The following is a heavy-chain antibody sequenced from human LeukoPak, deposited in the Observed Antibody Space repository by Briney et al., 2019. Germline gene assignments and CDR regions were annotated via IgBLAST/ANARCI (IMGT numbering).Heavy chain of an antibody. V-gene: IGHV2-5*01. D-gene: IGHD7-27*01. Sequence: SGPTLAKPTQTLTLTCTFSGFSLSTSGVGVGWIRQPPGKALEWLALIYWNDDKRYSPSLKSRLTITKDTSKNQVVLTMTNMDPVDTATYYCAHRRRTVTLGYFDYWGQGTLVTVSS. CDR1: GFSLSTSGVG. J-gene: IGHJ4*02. CDR2: IYWNDDK. CDR3: AHRRRTVTLGYFDY.